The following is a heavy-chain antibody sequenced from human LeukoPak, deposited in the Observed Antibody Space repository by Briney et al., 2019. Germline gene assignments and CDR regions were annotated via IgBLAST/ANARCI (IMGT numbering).Heavy chain of an antibody. V-gene: IGHV4-39*01. Sequence: SETLSLTCTVSGGSISSSSVYWGWIRQPLGKGLEWIATISYSGSTTSYNPSLKSRVTISVDTSKNRFSLKLNSVTAADTAVYYCVRRTSGSYSDYWGQGTLVTVSS. CDR3: VRRTSGSYSDY. CDR1: GGSISSSSVY. J-gene: IGHJ4*02. CDR2: ISYSGSTT. D-gene: IGHD1-26*01.